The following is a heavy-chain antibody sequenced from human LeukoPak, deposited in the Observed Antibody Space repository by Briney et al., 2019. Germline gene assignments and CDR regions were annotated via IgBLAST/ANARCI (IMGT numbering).Heavy chain of an antibody. Sequence: SETLSLTCAAYGGSFSGYYWSWIRQPPGKGLEWIGEINHSGSTNYNPSLRSRVIISADTSRNQFSLQVSSVTAADTAVYYCARQQIYVDTGLVDYFDYWGQGILVTVSS. CDR2: INHSGST. D-gene: IGHD5-18*01. CDR1: GGSFSGYY. V-gene: IGHV4-34*01. J-gene: IGHJ4*02. CDR3: ARQQIYVDTGLVDYFDY.